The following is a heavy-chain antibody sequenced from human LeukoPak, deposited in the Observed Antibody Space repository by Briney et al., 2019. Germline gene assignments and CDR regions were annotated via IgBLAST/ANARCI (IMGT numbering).Heavy chain of an antibody. V-gene: IGHV3-21*01. D-gene: IGHD6-13*01. CDR1: GFTFSSYS. CDR3: ANSAAGTPDFDY. CDR2: ISSSSSYI. Sequence: GGSLRLSCAASGFTFSSYSMNWVRQAPGKGLEWVSSISSSSSYIYYADSVKGRFTISRDNAKNSLYLQMNSLRAEDTAVYYCANSAAGTPDFDYWGQGTLVTVPS. J-gene: IGHJ4*02.